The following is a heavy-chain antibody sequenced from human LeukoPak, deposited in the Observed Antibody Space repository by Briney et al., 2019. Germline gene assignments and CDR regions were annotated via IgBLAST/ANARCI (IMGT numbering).Heavy chain of an antibody. V-gene: IGHV3-74*01. CDR3: ARRAGFEEMYYFDY. J-gene: IGHJ4*02. CDR2: INSDGSST. CDR1: GFTFSSYW. Sequence: GGSLRLSCGASGFTFSSYWMHWVRQAPGKGLVWVSLINSDGSSTRYADSVKGRFTISRDNAKNTLYLQMNSLTAEDTAVYYCARRAGFEEMYYFDYWGQGTLVTVSS. D-gene: IGHD5-12*01.